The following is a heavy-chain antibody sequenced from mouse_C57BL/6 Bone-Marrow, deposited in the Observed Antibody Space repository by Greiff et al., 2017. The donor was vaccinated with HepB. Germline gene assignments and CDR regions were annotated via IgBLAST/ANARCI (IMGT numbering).Heavy chain of an antibody. J-gene: IGHJ4*01. D-gene: IGHD1-1*01. CDR3: ARRSGSSWEAMDY. V-gene: IGHV5-4*03. Sequence: EVKLMESGGGLVKPGGSLKLSCAASGFTFSSYAMSWVRQTPEKRLEWVATISDGGSYTYYPDNVKGRFTISRDNAKNNLYLQMSHLKSEDTAMYYCARRSGSSWEAMDYWGQGTSVTVSS. CDR1: GFTFSSYA. CDR2: ISDGGSYT.